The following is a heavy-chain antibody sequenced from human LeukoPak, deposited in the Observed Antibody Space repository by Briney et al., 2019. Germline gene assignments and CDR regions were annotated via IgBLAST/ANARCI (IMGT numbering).Heavy chain of an antibody. D-gene: IGHD3-22*01. CDR1: GFTFSDYA. Sequence: PGGSLRLSCEASGFTFSDYAMNWVRQAPGKGLEWVSAISGRGDTTFYADAMKGRFTISRDNSQNTLYLQMNSLRADDTAVYYCAKDHNLGGYVLFDNWGQGTLVTVSS. CDR3: AKDHNLGGYVLFDN. V-gene: IGHV3-23*01. CDR2: ISGRGDTT. J-gene: IGHJ4*02.